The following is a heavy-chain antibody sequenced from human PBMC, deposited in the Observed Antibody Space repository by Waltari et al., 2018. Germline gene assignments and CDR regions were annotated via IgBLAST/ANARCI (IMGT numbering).Heavy chain of an antibody. CDR3: ARAGAAAAGVFDY. J-gene: IGHJ4*02. CDR1: ACPISRYY. CDR2: IYTSGST. Sequence: QVQLQESGPGLVKPSETLSLTCTVSACPISRYYWSSTRQPAGKGLESIGRIYTSGSTNYNPSLKSRVTISVDKSKNQFSLKLSSVTAADTAVYYCARAGAAAAGVFDYWGQGTLVTVSS. V-gene: IGHV4-4*07. D-gene: IGHD6-13*01.